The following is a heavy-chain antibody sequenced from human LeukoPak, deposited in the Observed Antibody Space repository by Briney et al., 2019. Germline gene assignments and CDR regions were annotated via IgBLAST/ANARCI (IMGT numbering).Heavy chain of an antibody. V-gene: IGHV3-48*03. CDR1: GFTFSSYD. CDR2: ISSSGSTI. D-gene: IGHD2/OR15-2a*01. Sequence: PGGSLRLSCAASGFTFSSYDMNWVRQAPGKGLEWVSYISSSGSTIYYADSVKGRFTISRDNAKNSLYLQMKSLRAEDTAVYYCARGKTSQNIVTRKTYNWFDPWGQGTLVTVSS. CDR3: ARGKTSQNIVTRKTYNWFDP. J-gene: IGHJ5*02.